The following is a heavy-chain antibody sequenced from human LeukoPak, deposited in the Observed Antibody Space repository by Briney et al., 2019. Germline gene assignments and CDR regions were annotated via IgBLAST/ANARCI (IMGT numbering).Heavy chain of an antibody. CDR2: ISWNSGSI. V-gene: IGHV3-9*01. CDR3: AKGIWEKLDP. Sequence: GGSLRLSCAASGFTFDDYAMHWVRQAPGKGLEWVSGISWNSGSIGYADSVKGRFTISRDNAKNSLYLQMNSLRAEDTAVYYCAKGIWEKLDPWGQGTLVTVSS. D-gene: IGHD1-26*01. CDR1: GFTFDDYA. J-gene: IGHJ5*02.